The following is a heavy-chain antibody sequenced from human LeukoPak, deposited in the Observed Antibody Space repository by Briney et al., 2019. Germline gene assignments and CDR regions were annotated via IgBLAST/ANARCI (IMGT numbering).Heavy chain of an antibody. J-gene: IGHJ4*02. Sequence: GGSLRLSCAASGFTFSSFGMHWVRQAPGQGLEWVAFILYDGTKKYYADSVKGRFTISRDNSKNTLSLQMNSLRVEDTAVYYCARDLAWGAFDYWGQGTLVTVSS. CDR3: ARDLAWGAFDY. D-gene: IGHD3-16*01. CDR2: ILYDGTKK. CDR1: GFTFSSFG. V-gene: IGHV3-30*02.